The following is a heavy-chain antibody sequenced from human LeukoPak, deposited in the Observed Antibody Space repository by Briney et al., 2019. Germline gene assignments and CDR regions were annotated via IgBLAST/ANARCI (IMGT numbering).Heavy chain of an antibody. Sequence: GGSLRLSCAAYGFTFSSYSMNWVRQAPGKGLEWVSSISSSSSYIYYADSVKGRFTISRDNAKSSLYLQMNSLRAEDTAVYYCASDLGYCSGGSCDSDYWGQGTLVTVSS. CDR2: ISSSSSYI. CDR3: ASDLGYCSGGSCDSDY. CDR1: GFTFSSYS. D-gene: IGHD2-15*01. V-gene: IGHV3-21*01. J-gene: IGHJ4*02.